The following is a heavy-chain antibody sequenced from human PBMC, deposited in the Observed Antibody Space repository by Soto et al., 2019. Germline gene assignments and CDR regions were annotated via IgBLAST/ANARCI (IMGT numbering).Heavy chain of an antibody. CDR3: ARGWSDDLNPFDAVDI. V-gene: IGHV4-61*01. CDR1: AGSVSSGSHY. CDR2: IYHSGST. J-gene: IGHJ3*02. Sequence: SETLSLTCTVSAGSVSSGSHYWRWIRQPPGKGPEWIAYIYHSGSTDYNPFLKSRVRISVDLSKSQFSLSLDSVPAADTAVYYCARGWSDDLNPFDAVDIWGPGTMVTVSS. D-gene: IGHD6-13*01.